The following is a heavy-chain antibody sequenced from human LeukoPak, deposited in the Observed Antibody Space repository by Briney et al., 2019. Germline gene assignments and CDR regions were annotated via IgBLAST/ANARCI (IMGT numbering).Heavy chain of an antibody. V-gene: IGHV4-30-4*08. J-gene: IGHJ4*02. CDR1: CGSISSGDYY. Sequence: PSETLSLTCTVSCGSISSGDYYWSWIRQPPGKGLEWIGYIYYSGSTYYNPSLKSRVTISVDTSKNQFSLKLSSVTAADTAVYYCARAEVVVPAAAHFDYWGQGTLVTVSS. D-gene: IGHD2-2*01. CDR2: IYYSGST. CDR3: ARAEVVVPAAAHFDY.